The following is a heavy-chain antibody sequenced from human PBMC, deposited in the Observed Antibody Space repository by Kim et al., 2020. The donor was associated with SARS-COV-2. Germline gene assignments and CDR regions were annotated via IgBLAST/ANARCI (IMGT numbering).Heavy chain of an antibody. Sequence: ASVKVSCKVSGYTLTELSMHWVRQAPGKGLEWMGGFDPEDGETIYAQKFQGKVTMTEDTSTDTAYMELSSLRSEDTAVYYVATGSPFGVGWFDPWGQGTLVTVSS. D-gene: IGHD3-3*01. CDR2: FDPEDGET. J-gene: IGHJ5*02. CDR3: ATGSPFGVGWFDP. V-gene: IGHV1-24*01. CDR1: GYTLTELS.